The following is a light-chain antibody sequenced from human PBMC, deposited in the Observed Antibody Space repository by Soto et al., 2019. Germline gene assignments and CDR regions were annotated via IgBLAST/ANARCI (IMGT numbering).Light chain of an antibody. Sequence: EIVLTQSPGTLSLSPGERATLSCRASPSVSSSYLAWYQQKPGQAPRLLIYGASSRATGIPDRFSGSGSGTDFTLTISRLEPEDFAVYYCQQYGSSPMYTFGQVTKLEIK. J-gene: IGKJ2*01. CDR3: QQYGSSPMYT. CDR1: PSVSSSY. V-gene: IGKV3-20*01. CDR2: GAS.